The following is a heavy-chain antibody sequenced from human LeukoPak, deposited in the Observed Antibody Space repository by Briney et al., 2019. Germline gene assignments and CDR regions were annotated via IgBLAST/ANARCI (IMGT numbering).Heavy chain of an antibody. Sequence: GASVKVSCKASGYIFTSYNMNWVRQAPGQGLEWMGIINPSGGSTSYAQKFQGRVTMTRDMSTSTVYMELSSLRSEDTAVYYCARDTIVLMGYWGQGTLVTVSS. D-gene: IGHD2-8*01. CDR2: INPSGGST. J-gene: IGHJ4*02. V-gene: IGHV1-46*01. CDR3: ARDTIVLMGY. CDR1: GYIFTSYN.